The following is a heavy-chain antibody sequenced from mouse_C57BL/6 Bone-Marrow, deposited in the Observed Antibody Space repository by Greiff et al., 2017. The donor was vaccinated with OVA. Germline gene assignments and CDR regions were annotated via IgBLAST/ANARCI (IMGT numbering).Heavy chain of an antibody. CDR1: GFTFSDYG. D-gene: IGHD1-1*02. CDR2: FSSGSSTI. Sequence: EVMLVESGGGLVKPGGSLKLSCAASGFTFSDYGMHWVRQAPEKGLGWVAYFSSGSSTIYYADTVKGRFTISRDNAKNTLFLQMTSLRSEDTAMYYCAIWSYYFDYWGQGTTLTVSS. V-gene: IGHV5-17*01. J-gene: IGHJ2*01. CDR3: AIWSYYFDY.